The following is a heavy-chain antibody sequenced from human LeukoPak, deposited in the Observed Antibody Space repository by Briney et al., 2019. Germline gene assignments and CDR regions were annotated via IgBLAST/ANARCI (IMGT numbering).Heavy chain of an antibody. D-gene: IGHD3-22*01. J-gene: IGHJ4*02. CDR1: GYIFTTYW. Sequence: KPGESLKISCKTSGYIFTTYWIGWVRQMAGKGLEWMGIIYPGDSDTRYSPSFQGQVTISADKSINTAYLQWSSLKASDTAMYYCARTLYYDSSGYRPDYWGQGTQVTVSS. CDR2: IYPGDSDT. CDR3: ARTLYYDSSGYRPDY. V-gene: IGHV5-51*03.